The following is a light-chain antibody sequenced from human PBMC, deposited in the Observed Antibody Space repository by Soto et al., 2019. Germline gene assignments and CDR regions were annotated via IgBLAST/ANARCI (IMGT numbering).Light chain of an antibody. J-gene: IGLJ2*01. V-gene: IGLV2-23*01. CDR1: SSDVGRYNL. CDR2: EGS. CDR3: CSYAGSSTLVV. Sequence: QSALTQPASVSGSPGQSITISCTGTSSDVGRYNLVSWYQQHPGKAPKLMIYEGSKRPSGVSNRFSGSKSGNTASLTISGLQAEDEADYYCCSYAGSSTLVVFGGWTKLTVL.